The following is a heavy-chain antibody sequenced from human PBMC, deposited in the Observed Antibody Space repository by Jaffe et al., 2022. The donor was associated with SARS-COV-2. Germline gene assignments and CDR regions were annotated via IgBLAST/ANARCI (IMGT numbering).Heavy chain of an antibody. CDR1: GGSISSGSYY. V-gene: IGHV4-61*02. CDR2: IYTSGST. J-gene: IGHJ5*02. CDR3: AREIGSTNWFDP. Sequence: QVQLQESGPGLVKPSQTLSLTCTVSGGSISSGSYYWSWIRQPAGKGLEWIGRIYTSGSTNYNPSLKSRVTISVDTSKNQFSLKLSSVTAADTAVYYCAREIGSTNWFDPWGQGTLVTVSS. D-gene: IGHD2-15*01.